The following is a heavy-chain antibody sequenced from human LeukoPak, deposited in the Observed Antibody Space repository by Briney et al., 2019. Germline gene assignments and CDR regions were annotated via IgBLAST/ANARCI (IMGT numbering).Heavy chain of an antibody. CDR3: SSGYDAYYFDY. CDR1: GFTFSSYG. Sequence: PGGSLRLSCAASGFTFSSYGMHWVRQAPGKGLEWVPYISSSGSTIYYADSVKGRFTISRDNAKNSLYLQMNSLRAEDTAVYYCSSGYDAYYFDYWGQGTLVTVSS. D-gene: IGHD5-12*01. V-gene: IGHV3-48*04. CDR2: ISSSGSTI. J-gene: IGHJ4*02.